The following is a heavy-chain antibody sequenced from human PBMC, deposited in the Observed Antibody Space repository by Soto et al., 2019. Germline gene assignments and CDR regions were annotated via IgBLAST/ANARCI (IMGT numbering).Heavy chain of an antibody. CDR2: ISWKSGRV. CDR1: GFSFDEHA. D-gene: IGHD6-19*01. Sequence: EVQLVESGGGLVQPGRSLRLSCAASGFSFDEHAMHWVRQGPGKGLEWVSGISWKSGRVGYGDSVKGRFTISSDNAKNTLYLQMNSLRAEDTALYYCAKDPRTRGWSEEGYGAFDIWGQGTMVTVSS. CDR3: AKDPRTRGWSEEGYGAFDI. J-gene: IGHJ3*02. V-gene: IGHV3-9*01.